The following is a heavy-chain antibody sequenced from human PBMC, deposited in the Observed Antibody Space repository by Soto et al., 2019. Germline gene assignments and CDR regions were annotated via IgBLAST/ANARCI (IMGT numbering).Heavy chain of an antibody. V-gene: IGHV1-69*13. CDR2: IIPIFGTA. D-gene: IGHD1-26*01. J-gene: IGHJ4*02. CDR3: ARFKKVEATFFDY. CDR1: GGTFSSYA. Sequence: ASVEVSCKASGGTFSSYAISWVRQAPGQGLEWMGGIIPIFGTANYAQKFQGRVTITADESTSTAYMALSRLRSEDTAEYYCARFKKVEATFFDYWGQGNLVTVS.